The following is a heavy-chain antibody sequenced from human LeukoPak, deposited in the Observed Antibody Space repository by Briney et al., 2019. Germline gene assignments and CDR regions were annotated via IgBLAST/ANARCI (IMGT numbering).Heavy chain of an antibody. Sequence: SETLSLTCTVSGGSISSSSYYWGWIRQSPGKGLEWIGTIYYSGSTYYNPSLKSRVTISVDTSKNQFSLKLSSVTAADTAVYYCARAPLYYYGSGSYLSEFDYWGQGTLVTVSS. CDR1: GGSISSSSYY. V-gene: IGHV4-39*07. CDR3: ARAPLYYYGSGSYLSEFDY. J-gene: IGHJ4*02. D-gene: IGHD3-10*01. CDR2: IYYSGST.